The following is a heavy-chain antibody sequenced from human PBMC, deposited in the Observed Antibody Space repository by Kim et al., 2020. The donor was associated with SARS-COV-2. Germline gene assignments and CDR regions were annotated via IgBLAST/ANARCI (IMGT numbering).Heavy chain of an antibody. CDR3: AKDGQKAGYSDY. Sequence: YADSVKGRFTISRDNSKNTLYLQMNSLRAEDTVVYYCAKDGQKAGYSDYWGQGTLVTVSS. V-gene: IGHV3-23*01. J-gene: IGHJ4*02.